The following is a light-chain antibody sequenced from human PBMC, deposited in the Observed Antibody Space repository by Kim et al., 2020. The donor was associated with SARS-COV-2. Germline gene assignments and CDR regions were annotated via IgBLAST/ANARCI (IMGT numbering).Light chain of an antibody. J-gene: IGKJ4*01. Sequence: SPGARDPLSCRASQSVSSNLAWYQHKPGQAPRLLISGASTRATGIPARFSGSGSGTEFTLTISGLQSEDFAVYYCQQYNNWPPLTFGGGTKVDIK. CDR3: QQYNNWPPLT. V-gene: IGKV3-15*01. CDR1: QSVSSN. CDR2: GAS.